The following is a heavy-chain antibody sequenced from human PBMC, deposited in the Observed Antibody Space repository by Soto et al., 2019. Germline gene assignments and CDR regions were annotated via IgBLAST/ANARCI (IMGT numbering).Heavy chain of an antibody. Sequence: ASVKVSCKASGYTFTNSGISWVRQAPGQGLEWMGWISTDNGNTNYAQHLQGRVSMTTDTSTSTAYMDLRSLRSDDTAVYYCAKDPFPSMKYCSSTSCYITGYYYGMDVWGQGTTVTVSS. V-gene: IGHV1-18*01. CDR1: GYTFTNSG. J-gene: IGHJ6*02. D-gene: IGHD2-2*02. CDR2: ISTDNGNT. CDR3: AKDPFPSMKYCSSTSCYITGYYYGMDV.